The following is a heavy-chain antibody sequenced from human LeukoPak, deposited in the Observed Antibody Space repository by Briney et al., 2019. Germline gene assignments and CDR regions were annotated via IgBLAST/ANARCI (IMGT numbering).Heavy chain of an antibody. D-gene: IGHD3-9*01. V-gene: IGHV1-46*01. J-gene: IGHJ4*02. CDR3: ARELYYGDYDILTGTFDY. CDR2: INPSGGST. Sequence: ASVKVSCKASGYTFTSYGISWVRQAPGQGLEWMGIINPSGGSTSYAQKFQGRVTMTRDTSTSTVYMELSSLRSEDTAVYYCARELYYGDYDILTGTFDYWGQGTLVTVSS. CDR1: GYTFTSYG.